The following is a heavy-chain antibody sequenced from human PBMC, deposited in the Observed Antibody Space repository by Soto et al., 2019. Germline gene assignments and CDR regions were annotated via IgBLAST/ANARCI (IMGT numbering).Heavy chain of an antibody. J-gene: IGHJ6*03. CDR1: GFTFDDYA. Sequence: EVQLVESGGGLVQPGRSLRLSCAASGFTFDDYAMHWVRQAPGKGLEWVSGISWNSGSIGYADSVKGRFTICRDNAKNSLYLQMNSLRAEDTALYYCAKDSARGYCSGGSCYYYSYMDVWGKGTTVTVS. CDR3: AKDSARGYCSGGSCYYYSYMDV. CDR2: ISWNSGSI. D-gene: IGHD2-15*01. V-gene: IGHV3-9*01.